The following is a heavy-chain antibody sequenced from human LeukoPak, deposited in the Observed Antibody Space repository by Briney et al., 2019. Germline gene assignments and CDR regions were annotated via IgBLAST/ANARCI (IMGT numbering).Heavy chain of an antibody. CDR1: GFTVSSNY. CDR3: AREGPQTMVTPYYFDY. J-gene: IGHJ4*02. Sequence: PGGSLRLSCAASGFTVSSNYMNWVRQAPGKGLEWVSVVYTGGSTSYADSVRGRFTISRDNSKNTVYLQMNSLRAEDTAVYYCAREGPQTMVTPYYFDYWGQGTLVTVSS. D-gene: IGHD4/OR15-4a*01. CDR2: VYTGGST. V-gene: IGHV3-53*01.